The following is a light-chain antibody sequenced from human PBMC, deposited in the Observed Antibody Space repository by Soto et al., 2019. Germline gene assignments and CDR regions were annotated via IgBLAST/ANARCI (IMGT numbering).Light chain of an antibody. CDR2: GAS. Sequence: EIVLTQSPGTLSLSPGERATLSCRASQSVSSSYLAWYQQKPGQAPRLLIDGASSRATGIPGRFSGSGSGTDFTLTISRLEPEDFAVYYCQQYGSSRTFGQGTKVEIK. CDR3: QQYGSSRT. J-gene: IGKJ1*01. V-gene: IGKV3-20*01. CDR1: QSVSSSY.